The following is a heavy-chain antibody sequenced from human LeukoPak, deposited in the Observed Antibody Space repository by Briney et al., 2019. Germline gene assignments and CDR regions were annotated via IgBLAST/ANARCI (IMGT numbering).Heavy chain of an antibody. J-gene: IGHJ4*02. D-gene: IGHD6-13*01. CDR3: ARPYTLIAAGDY. V-gene: IGHV1-46*01. CDR1: GYTFTGYY. Sequence: ASVKVSCKASGYTFTGYYMHWVRQAPGQGPEWMGVISPSGGSTTYAQKFQGRVTLTRDMSTSTDYLELRSLRSDDTAVYYCARPYTLIAAGDYWGQGTLVTVSS. CDR2: ISPSGGST.